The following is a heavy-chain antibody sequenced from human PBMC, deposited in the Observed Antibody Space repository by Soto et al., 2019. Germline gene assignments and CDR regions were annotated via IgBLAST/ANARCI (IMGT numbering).Heavy chain of an antibody. D-gene: IGHD2-15*01. CDR3: ARDAYTLLGGNVFDI. CDR2: INAGNGDT. Sequence: ASVKVSCKASGYTFTSYAMHWVRQAPGQRPEWMGWINAGNGDTKYSQRFQDRVTIIWDTSASTAYMELSRLSSEDTAIYYCARDAYTLLGGNVFDIWGQGTMVTV. J-gene: IGHJ3*02. V-gene: IGHV1-3*01. CDR1: GYTFTSYA.